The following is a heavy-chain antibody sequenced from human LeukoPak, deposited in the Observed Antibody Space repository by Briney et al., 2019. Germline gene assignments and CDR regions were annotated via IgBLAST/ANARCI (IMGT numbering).Heavy chain of an antibody. J-gene: IGHJ4*02. Sequence: VASVKVSCKASGGTFSNYVISWVRQAPGQGLEWMGYMKPNSGNTGYAQKFQGRVTMTRDTSISTAYMELSSLTSEDTAVYYCATELRWKDHWGQGTLVTVSS. CDR3: ATELRWKDH. D-gene: IGHD4-23*01. V-gene: IGHV1-8*02. CDR1: GGTFSNYV. CDR2: MKPNSGNT.